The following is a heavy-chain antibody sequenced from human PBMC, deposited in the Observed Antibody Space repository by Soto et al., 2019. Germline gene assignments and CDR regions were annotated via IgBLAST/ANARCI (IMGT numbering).Heavy chain of an antibody. Sequence: PGGSLRLSCAASGFTFSSYSMNWIRQAPGKWLEWVSYISSSSSTIYYADSVKGRFTISRDNAKNSLYLQMNSLRDEDTAVYYCARDVWFGEGYYYYGMDVWGQGXTVTVS. D-gene: IGHD3-10*01. CDR1: GFTFSSYS. J-gene: IGHJ6*02. CDR3: ARDVWFGEGYYYYGMDV. CDR2: ISSSSSTI. V-gene: IGHV3-48*02.